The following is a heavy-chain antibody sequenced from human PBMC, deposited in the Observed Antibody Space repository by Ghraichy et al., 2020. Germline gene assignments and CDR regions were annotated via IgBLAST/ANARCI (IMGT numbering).Heavy chain of an antibody. CDR1: GGSFSGYY. CDR3: AREMGIAAAGY. CDR2: INHSGST. D-gene: IGHD6-13*01. Sequence: SETLSLTCAVYGGSFSGYYWSWIRQPPGKGLEWIGEINHSGSTNYNPSLKSRVTISVDTSKNQFSLKLSSVTAADTAVYYCAREMGIAAAGYWGQGTLVTVSS. V-gene: IGHV4-34*01. J-gene: IGHJ4*02.